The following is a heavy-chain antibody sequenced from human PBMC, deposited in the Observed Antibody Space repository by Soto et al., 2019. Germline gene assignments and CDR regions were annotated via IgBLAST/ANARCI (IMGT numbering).Heavy chain of an antibody. CDR2: IYFSGST. Sequence: QVQLQESGPGLVKPSQTLSLTCTVSGGSISSGGYYWSWIRQHPGKGLEWIGYIYFSGSTYYNPSLKRRVTISVDTSQNQFSLKLSSVTAADTAVYYCARSPHIQLWSYPSDYWGQGTLVTVSS. CDR3: ARSPHIQLWSYPSDY. V-gene: IGHV4-31*03. D-gene: IGHD5-18*01. CDR1: GGSISSGGYY. J-gene: IGHJ4*02.